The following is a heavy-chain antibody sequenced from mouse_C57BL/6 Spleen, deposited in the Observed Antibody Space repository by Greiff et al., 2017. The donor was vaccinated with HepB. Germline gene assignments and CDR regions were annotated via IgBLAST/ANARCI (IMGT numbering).Heavy chain of an antibody. J-gene: IGHJ4*01. CDR2: IWTGGGT. D-gene: IGHD3-2*01. CDR1: GFSLTSYA. CDR3: ARRGETALYYAMDY. V-gene: IGHV2-9-1*01. Sequence: VKLKESGPGLVAPSQSLSITCTVSGFSLTSYAISWVRQPPGKGLEWLGVIWTGGGTNYNSALKSRLSISKDKSKSQVFLKMNSLQTDDTARYYCARRGETALYYAMDYWGQGTSVTVSS.